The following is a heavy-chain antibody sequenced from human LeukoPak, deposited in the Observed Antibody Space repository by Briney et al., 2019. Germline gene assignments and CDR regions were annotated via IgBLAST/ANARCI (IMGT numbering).Heavy chain of an antibody. CDR2: MYPGDSET. CDR1: VYSFTSYW. CDR3: ATTLYSGIYGDAFDI. J-gene: IGHJ3*02. V-gene: IGHV5-51*01. Sequence: PGESLKISCQGSVYSFTSYWIGCVREMPGKGLGWMGIMYPGDSETRYSPSFQSQITFSADKSISTAYLQWSSLKASDTAMYYCATTLYSGIYGDAFDIWGQGTMVTVSS. D-gene: IGHD1-26*01.